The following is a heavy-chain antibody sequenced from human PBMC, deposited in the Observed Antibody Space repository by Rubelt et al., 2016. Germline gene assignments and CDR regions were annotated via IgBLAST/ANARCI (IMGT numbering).Heavy chain of an antibody. J-gene: IGHJ4*02. CDR1: GYTFTGYY. V-gene: IGHV1-2*02. D-gene: IGHD5-12*01. CDR2: INPNSGGT. CDR3: ARGNSGYDYGLDY. Sequence: VQLVQSGAEVKKPGESLKISCKGSGYTFTGYYMHWVRQAPGQGLEWMGWINPNSGGTNYAQKCQGRVTMTRDTSVSTAYMELSRLTSDDTALYYCARGNSGYDYGLDYWGQGTLVTVSS.